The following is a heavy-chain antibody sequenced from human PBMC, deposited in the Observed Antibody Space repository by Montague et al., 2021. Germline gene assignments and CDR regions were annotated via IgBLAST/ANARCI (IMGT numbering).Heavy chain of an antibody. J-gene: IGHJ6*03. CDR1: GFTFRSYW. D-gene: IGHD3-16*01. V-gene: IGHV3-74*01. CDR3: ARGGLRNYYYYMDV. CDR2: IKSDGLIA. Sequence: SLRLSCAASGFTFRSYWMHWVRQAPGKGLVWVSPIKSDGLIAIYADSVKGRFTISRDNAKDTLHLQMNSLRAEDTATYYCARGGLRNYYYYMDVWGKGTTVTVSS.